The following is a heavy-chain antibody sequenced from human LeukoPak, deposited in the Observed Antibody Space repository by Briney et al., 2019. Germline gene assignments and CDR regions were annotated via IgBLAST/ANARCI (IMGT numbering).Heavy chain of an antibody. CDR1: GFTFSSYA. Sequence: PGGSLRLSCAASGFTFSSYAMHWVRQAPGKGLEWVAVISYDGSNKYYADSVKGRFTISRDNSKNTLYLQMNSLRAEDTAVHYCARGGVLRYFDWLLPHYYYYGMDVWGQGTTVTVSS. J-gene: IGHJ6*02. D-gene: IGHD3-9*01. V-gene: IGHV3-30-3*01. CDR3: ARGGVLRYFDWLLPHYYYYGMDV. CDR2: ISYDGSNK.